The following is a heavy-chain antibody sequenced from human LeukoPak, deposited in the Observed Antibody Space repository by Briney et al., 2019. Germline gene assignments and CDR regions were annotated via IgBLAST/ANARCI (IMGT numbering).Heavy chain of an antibody. CDR3: AVVVVAATSTTDAFDI. J-gene: IGHJ3*02. Sequence: GASVKVSCKASGYTFTYRYLHWVRQAPGQALEWMGWITPFNGNTNYAQKFQDRVTITRDRSMSTAYMELSSLGSEDTAMYYCAVVVVAATSTTDAFDIWGQGTMVTVSS. V-gene: IGHV1-45*02. D-gene: IGHD2-15*01. CDR2: ITPFNGNT. CDR1: GYTFTYRY.